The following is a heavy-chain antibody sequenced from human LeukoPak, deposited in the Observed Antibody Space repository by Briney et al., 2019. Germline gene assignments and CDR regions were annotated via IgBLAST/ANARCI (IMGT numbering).Heavy chain of an antibody. CDR1: XFTXSGYS. V-gene: IGHV3-48*04. J-gene: IGHJ6*02. CDR2: ISTAGTTV. Sequence: SXXXXXXXXXFTXSGYSLNWVRQXPGXGLEWISYISTAGTTVYYADSVKGRFAISRDNAKNSLYLQMNSLRVEDTAVYYCAKDAYYGFSSWGMDVWGRGTTVTVSS. CDR3: AKDAYYGFSSWGMDV. D-gene: IGHD3-3*01.